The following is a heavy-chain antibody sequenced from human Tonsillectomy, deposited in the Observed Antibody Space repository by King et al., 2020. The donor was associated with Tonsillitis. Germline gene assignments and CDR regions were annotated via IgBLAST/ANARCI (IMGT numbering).Heavy chain of an antibody. J-gene: IGHJ6*02. V-gene: IGHV3-23*04. CDR2: MSGAGART. Sequence: VQLVESGGGLVQPGGSLRLSCAASGFTFSTYAMTWVRQAPGKGLEWVSGMSGAGARTYHADSVKGRFTISRDNSKNTLDLQMNSLRAEDTAIYYCAKCPYDFWSGGLYYAMDVWGQGTTVTVSS. CDR1: GFTFSTYA. CDR3: AKCPYDFWSGGLYYAMDV. D-gene: IGHD3-3*01.